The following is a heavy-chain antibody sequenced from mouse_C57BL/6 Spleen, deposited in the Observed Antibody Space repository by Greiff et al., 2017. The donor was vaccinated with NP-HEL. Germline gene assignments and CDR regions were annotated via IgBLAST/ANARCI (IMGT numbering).Heavy chain of an antibody. J-gene: IGHJ2*01. CDR2: IRLKSDNYAT. Sequence: EVKLQESGGGLVQPGGSMKLSCAASGFTFSNYWMNWVRQSPEKGLEWVAQIRLKSDNYATHYAEPVKGRFTTSTDDSKSSVYLQMNNIRAEDTGIYYCTGDDYDKYYFDDWGQGTTLTVSS. D-gene: IGHD2-4*01. V-gene: IGHV6-3*01. CDR1: GFTFSNYW. CDR3: TGDDYDKYYFDD.